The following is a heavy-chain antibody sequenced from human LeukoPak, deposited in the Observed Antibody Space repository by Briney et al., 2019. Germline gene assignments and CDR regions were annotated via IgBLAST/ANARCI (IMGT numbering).Heavy chain of an antibody. D-gene: IGHD3-9*01. CDR1: GGSMNSYY. CDR2: IYYSGST. Sequence: SETLSLTCSVSGGSMNSYYWSWIRQSPGKGLEWIGYIYYSGSTNHNPSLKSRVTISVDTSKNQFSLKLSSVTAADTAVYYCARHVWLQPFDYWGQGILVTVSS. V-gene: IGHV4-59*08. CDR3: ARHVWLQPFDY. J-gene: IGHJ4*02.